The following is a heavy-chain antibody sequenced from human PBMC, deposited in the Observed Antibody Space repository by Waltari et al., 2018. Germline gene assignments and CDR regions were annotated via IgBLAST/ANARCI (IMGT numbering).Heavy chain of an antibody. CDR2: INHSGST. CDR1: GGSFSGYY. J-gene: IGHJ4*02. CDR3: ARKEIAAARRDYFDY. Sequence: QVQLQQWGAGLLKPSETLSLTCAVYGGSFSGYYWSWIRQPPGKGLEWIGEINHSGSTNYNPSLKRRVTISVDTSKNQFSLKRSSVTAADTAVYYCARKEIAAARRDYFDYWGQGTLVTVSS. D-gene: IGHD6-13*01. V-gene: IGHV4-34*01.